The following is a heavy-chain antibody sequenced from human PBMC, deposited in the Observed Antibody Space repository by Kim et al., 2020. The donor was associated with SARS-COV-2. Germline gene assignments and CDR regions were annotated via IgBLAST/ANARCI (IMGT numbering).Heavy chain of an antibody. CDR1: GGTFSSYA. D-gene: IGHD5-12*01. CDR3: ARDQSNPGYSGYDYVEYYYGMDV. Sequence: SVKVSCKASGGTFSSYAISWVRQAPGQGLEWMGGIIPIFGTANYAQKFQGRVTITADESTSTAYMELSSLRSEDTAVYYCARDQSNPGYSGYDYVEYYYGMDVWGQGTTVTVSS. J-gene: IGHJ6*02. CDR2: IIPIFGTA. V-gene: IGHV1-69*13.